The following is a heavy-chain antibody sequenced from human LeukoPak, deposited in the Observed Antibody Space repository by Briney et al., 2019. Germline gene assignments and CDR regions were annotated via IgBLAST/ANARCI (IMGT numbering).Heavy chain of an antibody. J-gene: IGHJ4*02. CDR3: AKSMSGSREL. Sequence: QPGRSVRLPCAGSGFAFSNYWVHWVPQAPGKGLVWVLRINEDGSRTDYADVVKGRFTISRHNAKNTLYLQRNSLSAEDTAMYYSAKSMSGSRELWGQGTMVSVSP. D-gene: IGHD1-26*01. CDR1: GFAFSNYW. V-gene: IGHV3-74*01. CDR2: INEDGSRT.